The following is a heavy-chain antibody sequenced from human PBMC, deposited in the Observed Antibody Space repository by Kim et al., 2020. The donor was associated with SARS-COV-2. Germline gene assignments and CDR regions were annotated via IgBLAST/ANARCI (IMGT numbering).Heavy chain of an antibody. CDR3: AREHSVLLWFGEWVY. CDR1: GYTFTSYY. Sequence: ASVKVSCKASGYTFTSYYMHWVRQAPGQGLEWMGIINPSGGSTSYAQKFQGRVTMTRDTSTSTVYMELSSLRSEDTAVYYCAREHSVLLWFGEWVYWGQGTLVTVSS. J-gene: IGHJ4*02. V-gene: IGHV1-46*01. D-gene: IGHD3-10*01. CDR2: INPSGGST.